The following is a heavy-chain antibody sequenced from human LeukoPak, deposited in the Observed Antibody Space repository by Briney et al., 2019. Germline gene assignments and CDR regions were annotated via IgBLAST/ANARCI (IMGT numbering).Heavy chain of an antibody. V-gene: IGHV4-34*01. CDR1: GGSFSGYY. Sequence: SETLSLTCAVYGGSFSGYYWSWIRQPPGKGLEWIGEINHSGGTSYNASLKSRVTISIDSSKNQFSLKLTSLTAADTAVYYCAREGGGVGQPPIYYYYYMDVWGKGTTVTVSS. D-gene: IGHD3-3*01. CDR3: AREGGGVGQPPIYYYYYMDV. J-gene: IGHJ6*03. CDR2: INHSGGT.